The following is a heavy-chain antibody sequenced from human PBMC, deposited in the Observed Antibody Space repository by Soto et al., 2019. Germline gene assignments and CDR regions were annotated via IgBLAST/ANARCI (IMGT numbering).Heavy chain of an antibody. V-gene: IGHV1-18*01. Sequence: QVQLVQSGAEVKKPGASVKVSCKTSGYTFTSYHISWVRQAPGQGLEWMGWISAYNTNTNYPQKFQGRVTMTTDTLTSPAYRELRSLRSGDTAVYYCARDTPPTDYWGQGTLVTVSS. CDR1: GYTFTSYH. CDR3: ARDTPPTDY. J-gene: IGHJ4*02. CDR2: ISAYNTNT.